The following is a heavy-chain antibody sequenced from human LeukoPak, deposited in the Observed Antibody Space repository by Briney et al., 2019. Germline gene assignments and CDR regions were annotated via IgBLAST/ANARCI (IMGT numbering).Heavy chain of an antibody. D-gene: IGHD1-26*01. CDR1: GGSISSNDYY. J-gene: IGHJ4*02. CDR3: AGLLVGATRRDY. CDR2: IYYSGST. V-gene: IGHV4-39*01. Sequence: SETLSLTCTVSGGSISSNDYYWGWIRQPPGKGLEWIGSIYYSGSTYCNPSLKSRDTISVDTSKNQFSPKLSSVTAADAAVYYCAGLLVGATRRDYWGQGTLVTVSS.